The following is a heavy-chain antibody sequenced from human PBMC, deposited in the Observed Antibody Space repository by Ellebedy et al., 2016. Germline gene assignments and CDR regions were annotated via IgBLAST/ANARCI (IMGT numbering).Heavy chain of an antibody. CDR2: INPNSGGT. CDR3: ARDHCGGDCYQYNWFDP. V-gene: IGHV1-2*02. J-gene: IGHJ5*02. CDR1: GYTFTSYD. D-gene: IGHD2-21*01. Sequence: ASVKVSCXASGYTFTSYDINWVRQAPGQGLEWMGWINPNSGGTNYAQKFQGRVTMTRDTSISTAYMELSRLRSDDTAVYYCARDHCGGDCYQYNWFDPWGQGTLVTVSS.